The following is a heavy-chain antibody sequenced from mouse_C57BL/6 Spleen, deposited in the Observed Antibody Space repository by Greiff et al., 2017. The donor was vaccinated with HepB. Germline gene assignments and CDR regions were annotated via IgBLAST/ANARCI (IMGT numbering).Heavy chain of an antibody. Sequence: VQLQQSGAELVKPGASVKISCKASGYAFSSYWMNWVKQRPGKGLEWIGQIYPGDGDTNYNGKFKGKATLTADKSSSTAYMQLSSLTSEDSAVYFCARRGAYYSNPFDYWGQGTTLTVSS. CDR2: IYPGDGDT. D-gene: IGHD2-5*01. CDR1: GYAFSSYW. CDR3: ARRGAYYSNPFDY. J-gene: IGHJ2*01. V-gene: IGHV1-80*01.